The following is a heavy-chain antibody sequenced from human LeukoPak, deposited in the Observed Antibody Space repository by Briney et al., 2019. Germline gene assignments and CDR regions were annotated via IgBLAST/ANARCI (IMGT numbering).Heavy chain of an antibody. CDR1: GFTFSNYA. J-gene: IGHJ4*02. CDR2: ISSSGTRT. D-gene: IGHD1-14*01. Sequence: GGSLRLSCAASGFTFSNYAMHWVRQAPGKGLEYVSVISSSGTRTYYGSSVKGRFTISRDNTKNTLYLQMGSLRVEDTGVYYCAREALGTSIDYWGQGSLVTVSS. V-gene: IGHV3-64*01. CDR3: AREALGTSIDY.